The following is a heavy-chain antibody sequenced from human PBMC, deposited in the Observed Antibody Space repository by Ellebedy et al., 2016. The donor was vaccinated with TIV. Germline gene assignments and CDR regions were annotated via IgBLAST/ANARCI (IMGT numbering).Heavy chain of an antibody. CDR2: ISYSGGP. Sequence: MPSETLSLTCTVSGGSISSSPYHWGWIRQPPGKGLEWIGSISYSGGPYYSPSLKSRVTISVDTSKNHFSLELSSVTAADTAVYYCGWDCSDRSGRGGYWGRGTLVTVSS. D-gene: IGHD2-15*01. CDR3: GWDCSDRSGRGGY. J-gene: IGHJ4*02. CDR1: GGSISSSPYH. V-gene: IGHV4-39*02.